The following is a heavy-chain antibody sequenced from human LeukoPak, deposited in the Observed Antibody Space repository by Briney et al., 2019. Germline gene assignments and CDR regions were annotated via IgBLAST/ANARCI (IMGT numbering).Heavy chain of an antibody. V-gene: IGHV4-39*01. Sequence: SETLSLTCTVSGGSISSSSYYWGWIRQPPGKGLEWIGGIYYSGSTYYNPSLKSRVTISVDTSKNQFSLKLSSVTAADTAVYYCASHTVTTPHYYYYYMDVWGKGTTVTISS. CDR3: ASHTVTTPHYYYYYMDV. J-gene: IGHJ6*03. CDR2: IYYSGST. D-gene: IGHD4-17*01. CDR1: GGSISSSSYY.